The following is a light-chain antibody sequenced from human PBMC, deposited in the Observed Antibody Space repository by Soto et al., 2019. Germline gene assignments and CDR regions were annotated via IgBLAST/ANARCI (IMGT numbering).Light chain of an antibody. CDR1: QTVNNNH. CDR3: QQYGSSPLT. CDR2: GAS. Sequence: ELVLTQSPGTLSLSPGERATLSCRPSQTVNNNHLAWYQQIPGQAPRLLISGASGRATGTPDRFSGSASGTDFTLTISRLEPEDFAVYYCQQYGSSPLTFGGGTKVEI. J-gene: IGKJ4*01. V-gene: IGKV3-20*01.